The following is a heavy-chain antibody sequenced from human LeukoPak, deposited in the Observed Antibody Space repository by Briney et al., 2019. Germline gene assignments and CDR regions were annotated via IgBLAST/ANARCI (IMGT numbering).Heavy chain of an antibody. CDR1: GFTLSTYW. Sequence: GGSLRLSCAASGFTLSTYWMHWVRQVPGKGLVWVSRINSDEGSTSYADSVTGRFTISRDNARNTLYLQMNSLRAEDMAVYYCARASGYYDSSGYYNGMDVWGQGTTVTVSS. CDR2: INSDEGST. V-gene: IGHV3-74*01. D-gene: IGHD3-22*01. J-gene: IGHJ6*02. CDR3: ARASGYYDSSGYYNGMDV.